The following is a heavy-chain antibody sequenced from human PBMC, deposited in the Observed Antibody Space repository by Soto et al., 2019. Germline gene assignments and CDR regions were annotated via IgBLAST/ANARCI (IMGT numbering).Heavy chain of an antibody. CDR3: ARVIRWFGESYGMDV. Sequence: ASVKVSCKASGYPFTSYGISWVRQAPGQGLEWMGWISAYNGNTNYAQKLQGRVTMTTDTSTSTAYMELRSLRSDDTAVYYCARVIRWFGESYGMDVWGQGTTVTVSS. V-gene: IGHV1-18*01. CDR2: ISAYNGNT. CDR1: GYPFTSYG. D-gene: IGHD3-10*01. J-gene: IGHJ6*02.